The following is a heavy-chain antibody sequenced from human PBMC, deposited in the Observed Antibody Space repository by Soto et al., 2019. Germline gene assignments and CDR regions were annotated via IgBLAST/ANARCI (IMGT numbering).Heavy chain of an antibody. Sequence: EVQLLESGGGLRQPGGSLRLSCVGSGYNFNKYAVSWVRQAPGKGLEWVSAINIGGDNTFYTDSVKGRFTISRDNSKNMLYLEMNSLTAEDTDVYYCARRAYYFDGTGSQAFDIWGQGTRVTVSS. CDR3: ARRAYYFDGTGSQAFDI. CDR1: GYNFNKYA. CDR2: INIGGDNT. D-gene: IGHD3-22*01. J-gene: IGHJ3*02. V-gene: IGHV3-23*01.